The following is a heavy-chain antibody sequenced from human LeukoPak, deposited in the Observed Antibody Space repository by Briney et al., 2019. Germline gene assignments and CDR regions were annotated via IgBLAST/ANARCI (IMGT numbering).Heavy chain of an antibody. CDR3: ARDHGSGSYFGY. CDR1: GFTFSSYG. D-gene: IGHD3-10*01. J-gene: IGHJ4*02. Sequence: GGSLRLSCAASGFTFSSYGMHWVRQAPGKGLEWVAFIRYDGSNKYYADSVKGRFTISRDNSKNTLYLQMNSLRAEDTAVYYCARDHGSGSYFGYWGQGTLVTVSS. CDR2: IRYDGSNK. V-gene: IGHV3-30*02.